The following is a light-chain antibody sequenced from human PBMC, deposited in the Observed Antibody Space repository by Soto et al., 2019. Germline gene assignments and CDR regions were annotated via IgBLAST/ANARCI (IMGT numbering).Light chain of an antibody. Sequence: DIQMTQSPSTLSAAIGDRVTITCRASQGVSRWLAWYQRKPGRAPKVLIYDASSLESGVPSRFSGSGSGTEFNLTIDSLQTDDSAIYYCQQYNSYSRTFGQGTKVEIK. J-gene: IGKJ1*01. CDR1: QGVSRW. V-gene: IGKV1-5*01. CDR2: DAS. CDR3: QQYNSYSRT.